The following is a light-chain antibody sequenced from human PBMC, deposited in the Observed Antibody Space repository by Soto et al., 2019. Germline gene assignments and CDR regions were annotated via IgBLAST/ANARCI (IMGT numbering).Light chain of an antibody. CDR1: QSISSF. Sequence: EIVSTQSPATLSLSPGQRATLSCRASQSISSFLAWYQQKPGQAPRLLIYGASNRATGIPARFSGSGSGTDFTLTISSLEPEDFAVYYCQQHFNGPITFGQGTRLEI. CDR2: GAS. V-gene: IGKV3-11*01. J-gene: IGKJ5*01. CDR3: QQHFNGPIT.